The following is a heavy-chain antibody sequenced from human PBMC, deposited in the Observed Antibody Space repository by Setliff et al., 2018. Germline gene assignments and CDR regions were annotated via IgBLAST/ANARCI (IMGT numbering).Heavy chain of an antibody. J-gene: IGHJ6*02. CDR3: ARDPKTFPHYYYYYGMDV. V-gene: IGHV1-3*01. Sequence: ASVKVSCKASGATFSSYAISWVRQAPGQGLEWMGWINAGNGNTKYSQKFQGRVTITRDTSASTAYMELSSLRSEDTAVYYCARDPKTFPHYYYYYGMDVWGQGTTVTVSS. CDR2: INAGNGNT. D-gene: IGHD2-21*01. CDR1: GATFSSYA.